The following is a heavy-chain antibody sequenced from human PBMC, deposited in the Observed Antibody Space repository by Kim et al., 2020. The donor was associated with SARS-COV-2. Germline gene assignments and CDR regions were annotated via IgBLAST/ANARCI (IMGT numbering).Heavy chain of an antibody. Sequence: TYNPSPKSRVTISGNPAKNQFSLKLSSVTAADTAVYYCASFIAAAGKGDYWGQGTLVTVSS. D-gene: IGHD6-13*01. J-gene: IGHJ4*02. V-gene: IGHV4-34*01. CDR3: ASFIAAAGKGDY.